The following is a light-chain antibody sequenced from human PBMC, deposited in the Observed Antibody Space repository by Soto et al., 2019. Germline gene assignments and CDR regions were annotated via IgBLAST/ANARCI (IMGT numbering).Light chain of an antibody. CDR2: EVS. CDR1: SSDVGRYNS. V-gene: IGLV2-14*01. Sequence: QSVLTQPASVSGSPGQSITISCTGTSSDVGRYNSVSWYQHHPGKPPKLVIYEVSNRPSGVSNRFSASKSGNTASLTISGLQAEDEADYYCSSYTSSNTLGVFGGGTKLTVL. CDR3: SSYTSSNTLGV. J-gene: IGLJ2*01.